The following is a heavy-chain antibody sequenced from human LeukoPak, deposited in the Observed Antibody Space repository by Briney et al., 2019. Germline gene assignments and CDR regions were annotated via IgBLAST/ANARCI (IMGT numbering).Heavy chain of an antibody. V-gene: IGHV1-2*02. CDR1: VFTFTYYY. CDR2: INPNSGGT. Sequence: ASVKVSCKASVFTFTYYYIHWVRHAPGQGLEWMGWINPNSGGTNYIQHFQGRVTMTTDTSISTAYMELSSLGSDDTAVHYCARGELDGYNFIENYWGQGTLVTASS. D-gene: IGHD5-24*01. CDR3: ARGELDGYNFIENY. J-gene: IGHJ4*02.